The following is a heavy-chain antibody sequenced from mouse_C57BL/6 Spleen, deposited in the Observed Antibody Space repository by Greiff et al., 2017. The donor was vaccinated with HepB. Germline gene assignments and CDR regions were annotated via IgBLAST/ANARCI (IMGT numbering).Heavy chain of an antibody. Sequence: VQLQQPGAELVKPGASVKMSCKASGYTFTSYWITWVKQRPGQGLEWIGDIYPGSGSTNYNEKFKSKATLTVDTSSSTAYMQLSSLTSEDSAVYYCAREGDWDFYYFDYWGQGTTLTVSS. V-gene: IGHV1-55*01. D-gene: IGHD4-1*01. CDR3: AREGDWDFYYFDY. CDR2: IYPGSGST. CDR1: GYTFTSYW. J-gene: IGHJ2*01.